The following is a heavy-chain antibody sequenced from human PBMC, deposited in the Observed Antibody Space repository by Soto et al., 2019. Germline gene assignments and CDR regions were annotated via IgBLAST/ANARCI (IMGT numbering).Heavy chain of an antibody. D-gene: IGHD2-15*01. CDR3: AKGPVGYCSGGSCYVFDY. Sequence: PVGSLRLSCAASGFTFSSYAMSWVRQAPGKGLEWVSAISGSGGSTYYADSVKGRFTISRDNSKNTLYLQMNSLRAEDTAVYYCAKGPVGYCSGGSCYVFDYWGQGTLVTVSS. V-gene: IGHV3-23*01. CDR1: GFTFSSYA. CDR2: ISGSGGST. J-gene: IGHJ4*02.